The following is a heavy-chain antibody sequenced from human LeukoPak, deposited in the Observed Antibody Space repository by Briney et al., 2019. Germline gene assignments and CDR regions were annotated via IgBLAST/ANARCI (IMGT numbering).Heavy chain of an antibody. CDR3: ARVGYSYGFYYFDY. J-gene: IGHJ4*02. Sequence: PSETLSLTCTVSGVSISSYYWSWIRQPPGKGLGWIGYIYYSGSTNYNPSLKSRVTISVDTSKNQFSLKLSSVTAADTAVYYCARVGYSYGFYYFDYWGQGTLVTVSS. V-gene: IGHV4-59*01. D-gene: IGHD5-18*01. CDR2: IYYSGST. CDR1: GVSISSYY.